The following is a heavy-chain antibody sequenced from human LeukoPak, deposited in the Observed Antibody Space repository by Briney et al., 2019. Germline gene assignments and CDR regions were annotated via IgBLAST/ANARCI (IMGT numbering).Heavy chain of an antibody. CDR3: ARGAAGGDY. J-gene: IGHJ4*02. V-gene: IGHV4-59*01. CDR1: GGSISDYY. Sequence: PSETLSLTCSVSGGSISDYYWSWIRQPPGKGLEWIGYIFYSGSTNYNPSLKSRVTISIDTSRSQFSLKLSSVTAADTAVYYYARGAAGGDYWGQGTLVTVSS. D-gene: IGHD6-13*01. CDR2: IFYSGST.